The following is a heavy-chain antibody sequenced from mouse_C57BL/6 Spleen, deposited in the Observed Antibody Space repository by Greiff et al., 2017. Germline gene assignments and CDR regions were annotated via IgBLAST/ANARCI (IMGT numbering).Heavy chain of an antibody. CDR1: GYTFTSYW. J-gene: IGHJ1*03. V-gene: IGHV1-55*01. Sequence: VQLQQPGAELVKPGASVKMSCKASGYTFTSYWITWVKQRPGQGLEWIGDIYPGSGSTNYNEKFKSKATLTVDTSSSTAYMQLSSLTSEDSAVYYCARSDYDDWYFDVWGTGTTVTVSS. CDR3: ARSDYDDWYFDV. CDR2: IYPGSGST. D-gene: IGHD2-4*01.